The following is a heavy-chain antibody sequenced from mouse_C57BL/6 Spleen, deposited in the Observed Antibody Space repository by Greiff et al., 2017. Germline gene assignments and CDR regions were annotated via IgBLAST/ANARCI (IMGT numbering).Heavy chain of an antibody. V-gene: IGHV1-59*01. J-gene: IGHJ1*03. D-gene: IGHD1-1*01. CDR3: ARSGSSYERYFDV. CDR1: GYTFTSYW. Sequence: QVQLKQPGAELVRPGTSVKLSCKASGYTFTSYWMHWVKQRPGQGLEWIGVIDPSDSYTNYNQKFKGKATLTVDTSSSTAYMQLSSLTSEDSAVYYCARSGSSYERYFDVWGTGTTVTVSS. CDR2: IDPSDSYT.